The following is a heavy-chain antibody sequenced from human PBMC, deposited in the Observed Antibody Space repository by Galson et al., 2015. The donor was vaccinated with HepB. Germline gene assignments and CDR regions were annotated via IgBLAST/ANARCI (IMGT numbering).Heavy chain of an antibody. CDR3: ARGRGYSSSWYSDGRDAFDI. V-gene: IGHV3-7*03. J-gene: IGHJ3*02. CDR1: GFTFSSYW. D-gene: IGHD6-13*01. Sequence: SLRLSCAASGFTFSSYWMSWVRQAPGKGLEWVANIKQDGSEKYYVDSVKGRFTISRDNAKNSLYLQMNSLRAEDTAVYYCARGRGYSSSWYSDGRDAFDIWGQGTMVTVSS. CDR2: IKQDGSEK.